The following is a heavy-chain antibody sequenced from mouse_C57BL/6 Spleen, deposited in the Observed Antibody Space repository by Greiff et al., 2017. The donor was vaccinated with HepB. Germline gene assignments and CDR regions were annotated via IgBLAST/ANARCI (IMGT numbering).Heavy chain of an antibody. J-gene: IGHJ4*01. CDR2: IYPGDGDT. V-gene: IGHV1-82*01. D-gene: IGHD2-4*01. CDR3: ARDYDENAMDY. Sequence: VQLQQSGPELVKPGASVKISCKASGYAFSSSWMNWVKQRPGKGLEWIGRIYPGDGDTNYNGKFKGKATLTADKSSSTAYMQLSSLTSEDSAVYVCARDYDENAMDYWGQGTSVTVSS. CDR1: GYAFSSSW.